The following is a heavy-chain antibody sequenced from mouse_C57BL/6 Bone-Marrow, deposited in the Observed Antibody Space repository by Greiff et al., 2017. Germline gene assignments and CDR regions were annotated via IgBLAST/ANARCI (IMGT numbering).Heavy chain of an antibody. CDR2: IYPRSGNT. D-gene: IGHD2-2*01. CDR3: ARDGYDWFAY. Sequence: QVQLQQSGAELARPGASVKLSCKASGYTFTSYGISWVKQRTGQGLEWIGEIYPRSGNTYYNEKFKGKATLTADKSSSTAYMELRSLTSEDSAVYFCARDGYDWFAYWGQGTLVTVSA. J-gene: IGHJ3*01. V-gene: IGHV1-81*01. CDR1: GYTFTSYG.